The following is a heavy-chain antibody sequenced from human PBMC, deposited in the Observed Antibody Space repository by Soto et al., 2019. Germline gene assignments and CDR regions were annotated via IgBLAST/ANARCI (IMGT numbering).Heavy chain of an antibody. J-gene: IGHJ6*03. CDR3: ARGVLMVYSDYYYMDF. Sequence: SCKASGYTFTGYYMHWVRQAPGQGLEWMGWINPNSGGTNYAQKFQGWVTMTRDTSISTAYMELSRLRSDDTAVYYCARGVLMVYSDYYYMDFWGKGTTVTVSS. D-gene: IGHD2-8*01. CDR1: GYTFTGYY. V-gene: IGHV1-2*04. CDR2: INPNSGGT.